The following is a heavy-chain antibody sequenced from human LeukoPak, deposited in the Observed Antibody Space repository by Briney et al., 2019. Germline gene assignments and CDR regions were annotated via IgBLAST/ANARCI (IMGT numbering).Heavy chain of an antibody. CDR3: ARVASKGGMDV. J-gene: IGHJ6*02. CDR1: GGSFGSYH. Sequence: SETLSLTCSVSGGSFGSYHWSWIRQPPGKGLEWIGHVHYTWNTKYNPSLTGRVSISLDRSKNQFSLSLSSLTAADTAVYYCARVASKGGMDVWGQGTTVIVSS. V-gene: IGHV4-59*01. CDR2: VHYTWNT. D-gene: IGHD5/OR15-5a*01.